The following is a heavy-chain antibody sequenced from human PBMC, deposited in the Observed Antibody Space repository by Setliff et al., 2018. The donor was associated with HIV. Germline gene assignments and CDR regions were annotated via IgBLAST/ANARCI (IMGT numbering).Heavy chain of an antibody. V-gene: IGHV4-34*01. Sequence: PSETLSLTCAVYGGSFSGYYWSWIRQPPGKGLEWIGEINHSGNTTYNPSLKSRVTISVDTTKNQFSLKLTSVTAADTAVYYCFLEVPLMMATTPPLWGQGTLVTVSS. CDR3: FLEVPLMMATTPPL. J-gene: IGHJ4*02. D-gene: IGHD1-7*01. CDR2: INHSGNT. CDR1: GGSFSGYY.